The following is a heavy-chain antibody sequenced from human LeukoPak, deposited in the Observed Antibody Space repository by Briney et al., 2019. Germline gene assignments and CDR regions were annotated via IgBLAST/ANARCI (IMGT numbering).Heavy chain of an antibody. CDR3: ARHSRYFDL. CDR2: INQDGSDK. CDR1: GLTFSNYW. Sequence: GGSLRLSCAASGLTFSNYWMTWVRQSPGKGLEWVANINQDGSDKYYVDAVKGRFTISRDNAKNSLYLQMNSLRAEDTAVYYCARHSRYFDLWGRGTLVTVSS. J-gene: IGHJ2*01. V-gene: IGHV3-7*01.